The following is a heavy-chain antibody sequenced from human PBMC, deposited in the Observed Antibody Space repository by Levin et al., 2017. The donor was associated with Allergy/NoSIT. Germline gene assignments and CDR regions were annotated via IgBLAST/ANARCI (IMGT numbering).Heavy chain of an antibody. Sequence: LSLTCAASGFTFSNYAMNWVRQAPGKGLEWVAVISYDGSNKYYADSVKGRFTISRDNSKNTLYLQMNSLRAEDMAVYYCARDAAYCSGGSCYSGGYFQHWGQGTLVTVSS. D-gene: IGHD2-15*01. V-gene: IGHV3-30-3*01. CDR2: ISYDGSNK. J-gene: IGHJ1*01. CDR1: GFTFSNYA. CDR3: ARDAAYCSGGSCYSGGYFQH.